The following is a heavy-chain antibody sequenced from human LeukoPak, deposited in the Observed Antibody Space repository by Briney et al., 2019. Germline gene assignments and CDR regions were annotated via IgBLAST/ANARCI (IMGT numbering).Heavy chain of an antibody. CDR2: IRYDGSNK. Sequence: GGSLRLSCAASGFTFSGYGMHWVRQAPGKGLEWVAFIRYDGSNKYYADSVKGRFTISRDSSKNTLYLQMNSLRPEDTAVYYCAKVHGYYDSSGYFDYCGQGTLVTVSS. D-gene: IGHD3-22*01. CDR3: AKVHGYYDSSGYFDY. J-gene: IGHJ4*02. CDR1: GFTFSGYG. V-gene: IGHV3-30*02.